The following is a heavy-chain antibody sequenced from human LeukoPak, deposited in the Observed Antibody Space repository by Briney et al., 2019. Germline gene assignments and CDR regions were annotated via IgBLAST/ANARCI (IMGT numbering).Heavy chain of an antibody. Sequence: GGSLRLSCAASGFTFSDYYMSWIRQAPGKGLEWVSYISSSSSYTNYADSVKGRFTISRDNAKNSLYLQMNSLRAEDTAVYYCARGALEWLRYDAFDIWGQGTMVTVSS. CDR1: GFTFSDYY. D-gene: IGHD5-12*01. V-gene: IGHV3-11*05. CDR2: ISSSSSYT. CDR3: ARGALEWLRYDAFDI. J-gene: IGHJ3*02.